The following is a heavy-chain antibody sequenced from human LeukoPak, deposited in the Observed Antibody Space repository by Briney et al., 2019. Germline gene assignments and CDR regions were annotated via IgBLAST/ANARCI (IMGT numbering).Heavy chain of an antibody. J-gene: IGHJ4*02. CDR2: IYTSGST. D-gene: IGHD3-16*01. Sequence: SQTLSLTCTVSGGSISSGSYYWSWIRQPAGKGLEWIGRIYTSGSTNYNPSLKSRVTISADTSKNHFSLKLNSVTTADTAVYYCTRGAGWLIDYWGQGILVTVSS. CDR1: GGSISSGSYY. CDR3: TRGAGWLIDY. V-gene: IGHV4-61*02.